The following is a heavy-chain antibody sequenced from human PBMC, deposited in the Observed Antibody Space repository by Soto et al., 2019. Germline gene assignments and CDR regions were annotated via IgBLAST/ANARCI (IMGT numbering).Heavy chain of an antibody. CDR1: GFTFSSYW. Sequence: EVQLVESGGGLVQPGGSLRLSCAASGFTFSSYWMHWVRQAPGKGLVWVSRINSDGSSTSYADSVKGRFTISRDNANNTKYLQMNSLRAEDTAVYYCVRTSLVVVAATREDYWGQGTPVTVSS. J-gene: IGHJ4*02. D-gene: IGHD2-15*01. V-gene: IGHV3-74*01. CDR3: VRTSLVVVAATREDY. CDR2: INSDGSST.